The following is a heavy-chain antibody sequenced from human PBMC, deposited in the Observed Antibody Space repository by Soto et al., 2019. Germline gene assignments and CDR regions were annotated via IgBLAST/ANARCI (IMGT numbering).Heavy chain of an antibody. D-gene: IGHD3-22*01. CDR2: ISYDGSNK. J-gene: IGHJ6*02. V-gene: IGHV3-30-3*01. CDR3: ARDRECYYDSSGPCYYYGMDV. Sequence: TGGSLRLSCAASGFTFSSYAMHWVRQAPGKGLEWVAVISYDGSNKYYADSVKGRFTISRDNSKNTLYLQMNSLRAEDTAVYYCARDRECYYDSSGPCYYYGMDVWGQGTTVTVSS. CDR1: GFTFSSYA.